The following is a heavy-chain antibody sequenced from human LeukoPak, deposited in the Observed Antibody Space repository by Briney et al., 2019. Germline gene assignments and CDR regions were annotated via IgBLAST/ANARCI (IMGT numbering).Heavy chain of an antibody. CDR1: GGSISSYY. J-gene: IGHJ3*02. Sequence: PSETLSLTCTVSGGSISSYYWSWIRQPPGKGLECIGHVYYSGSTDYNPSLKSRLTISVDSSMNQFSLKLSSVTAADTAVYYCARDRLWFGDAFDIWGQGTMVTVSS. CDR3: ARDRLWFGDAFDI. CDR2: VYYSGST. V-gene: IGHV4-59*12. D-gene: IGHD3-10*01.